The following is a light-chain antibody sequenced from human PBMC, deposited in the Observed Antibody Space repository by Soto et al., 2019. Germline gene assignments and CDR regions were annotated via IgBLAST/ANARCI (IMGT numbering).Light chain of an antibody. CDR2: EVS. CDR3: SSYTSSRV. Sequence: QSALTQPASVSGSPGQSITISCTGTSSDVGGYNYVSWYQQHPGKAPKLMIYEVSNRPSGVSNRFSGSKSGNTASLTISGLQAEDEADYSCSSYTSSRVFGGGTKLTVL. V-gene: IGLV2-14*01. J-gene: IGLJ3*02. CDR1: SSDVGGYNY.